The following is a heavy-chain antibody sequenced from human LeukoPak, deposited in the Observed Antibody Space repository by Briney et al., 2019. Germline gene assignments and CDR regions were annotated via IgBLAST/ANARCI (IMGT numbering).Heavy chain of an antibody. CDR3: ARGDYYYYYMDV. J-gene: IGHJ6*03. CDR1: GYTFTTYA. V-gene: IGHV1-3*03. Sequence: ASVTVSCTASGYTFTTYAMHWVRQAPGQRFEWMGWINAGNGNTKYSQEFQGRVTITRDTSASTAYMELSSLRSEDMAVYYCARGDYYYYYMDVWGKGTTVTVSS. CDR2: INAGNGNT.